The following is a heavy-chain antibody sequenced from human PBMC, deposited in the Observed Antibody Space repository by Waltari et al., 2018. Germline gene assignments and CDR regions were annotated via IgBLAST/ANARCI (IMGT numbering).Heavy chain of an antibody. CDR1: GGSISSGGYS. V-gene: IGHV4-30-2*01. CDR3: ARGNSVDTAMVLD. CDR2: IYHSGST. J-gene: IGHJ4*02. Sequence: QVQLQESGPGLVTPSQTLSLTCTVSGGSISSGGYSLSWIRQHPGKGLEWIGYIYHSGSTYYNPSLKSRVTISGDRSKNQFSLKLSSVTAADTAVYYCARGNSVDTAMVLDWGQGTLVTVSS. D-gene: IGHD5-18*01.